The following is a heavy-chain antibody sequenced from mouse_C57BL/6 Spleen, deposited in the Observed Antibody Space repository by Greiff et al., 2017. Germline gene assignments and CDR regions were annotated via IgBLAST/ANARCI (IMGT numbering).Heavy chain of an antibody. CDR1: GYSFTSYY. Sequence: QVQLQQSGPELVKPGASVKISCKASGYSFTSYYIHWVKQRPGQGLAWIGWIYPGSGNTKYNEKFKGKATLTADTSSSPAYMQLSSLTSEDSAVYYCVDEGFSYWCIGTLVTVSA. CDR2: IYPGSGNT. V-gene: IGHV1-66*01. CDR3: VDEGFSY. J-gene: IGHJ3*01.